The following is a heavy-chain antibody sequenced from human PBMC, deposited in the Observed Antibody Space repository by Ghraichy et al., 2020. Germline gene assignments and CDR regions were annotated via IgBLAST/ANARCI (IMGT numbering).Heavy chain of an antibody. V-gene: IGHV3-20*04. CDR1: GFTFDDFG. CDR3: ARVGYSSGWNDAFDI. J-gene: IGHJ3*02. D-gene: IGHD6-19*01. Sequence: GGSLRLSCAASGFTFDDFGMSWVRQAPGKGLEWVSGINWNGGSTGYADSVKGRFTISRDNAKNSLYLQVNSLRAEDTAFYYCARVGYSSGWNDAFDIWGPGTMVTVSS. CDR2: INWNGGST.